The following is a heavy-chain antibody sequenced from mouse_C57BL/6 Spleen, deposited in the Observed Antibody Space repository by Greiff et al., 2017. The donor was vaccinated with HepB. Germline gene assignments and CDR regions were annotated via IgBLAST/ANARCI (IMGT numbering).Heavy chain of an antibody. D-gene: IGHD2-5*01. CDR2: IYPGGGYT. CDR1: GYTFTNYW. CDR3: ARKAYYSNYDYFDY. V-gene: IGHV1-63*01. Sequence: VKLQQSGAELVRPGTSVKMSCKASGYTFTNYWIGWAKQRPGHGLEWIGDIYPGGGYTNYNEKFKGKATLTADKSSSTAYMQFSSLTSEDSAIYYCARKAYYSNYDYFDYWGQGTTLTVSS. J-gene: IGHJ2*01.